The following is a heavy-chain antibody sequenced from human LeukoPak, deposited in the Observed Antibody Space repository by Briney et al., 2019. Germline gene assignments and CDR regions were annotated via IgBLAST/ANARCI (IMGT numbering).Heavy chain of an antibody. CDR2: ISAYNGNT. Sequence: ASVKVSCKASGYTFTSYGISWVRQAPGQGLEWMGWISAYNGNTNYAQKLQGRVTMTTDTSTSTAYMELRSLRSDDTAVYYCARNYYGSGSYYHPLRYWGQGTLVTVSS. D-gene: IGHD3-10*01. CDR1: GYTFTSYG. V-gene: IGHV1-18*01. J-gene: IGHJ4*02. CDR3: ARNYYGSGSYYHPLRY.